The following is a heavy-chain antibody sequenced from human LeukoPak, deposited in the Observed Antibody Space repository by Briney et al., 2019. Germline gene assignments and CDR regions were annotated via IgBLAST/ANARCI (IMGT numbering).Heavy chain of an antibody. CDR2: IKSKIDGGTI. CDR1: GFTFSNAR. J-gene: IGHJ4*02. V-gene: IGHV3-15*01. D-gene: IGHD3-9*01. CDR3: AAGTGYSDFDY. Sequence: GGSLRLSCAASGFTFSNARMSWVRQAPGKGLEWVGRIKSKIDGGTIDYAAPVKGRFTISRDDSSNTLYLQKNGLEIEDTAVFYCAAGTGYSDFDYWGPGTLVTVSS.